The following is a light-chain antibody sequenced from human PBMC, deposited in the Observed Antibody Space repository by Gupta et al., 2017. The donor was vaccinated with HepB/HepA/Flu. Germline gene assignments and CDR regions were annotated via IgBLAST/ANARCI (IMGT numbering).Light chain of an antibody. CDR1: TSNIGKNY. J-gene: IGLJ2*01. CDR2: DNY. Sequence: QSMLTQPPSVSAAPGQKVTIPGSGRTSNIGKNYVSWYQQLPGTAPKLRIYDNYKRPSGIPDRFSGSKSGTSVTLGITGLQTGDEADYYCGTWDNSLSSFLFGGGTKVKVL. V-gene: IGLV1-51*01. CDR3: GTWDNSLSSFL.